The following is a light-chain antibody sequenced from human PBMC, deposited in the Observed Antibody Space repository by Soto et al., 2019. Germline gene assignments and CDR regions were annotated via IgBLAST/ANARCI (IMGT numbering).Light chain of an antibody. Sequence: QSVLTQPASVSGSPGRSITISCTGTSSDVGNYKYVSWYQQHPGKAPKLMIYEVSNRPSGVSNRFSGSKSGNTASLTISGLQAEDETDYYCFSYTSSGTYVFRTGTKVTVL. J-gene: IGLJ1*01. V-gene: IGLV2-14*01. CDR3: FSYTSSGTYV. CDR2: EVS. CDR1: SSDVGNYKY.